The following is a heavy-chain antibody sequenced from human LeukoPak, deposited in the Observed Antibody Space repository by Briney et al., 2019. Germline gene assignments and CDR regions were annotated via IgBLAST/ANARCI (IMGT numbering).Heavy chain of an antibody. CDR1: GGTFSSYD. D-gene: IGHD5-18*01. J-gene: IGHJ6*03. CDR2: MNPNSGNT. CDR3: ASLLRGYSYGYHYYYMDV. Sequence: SSVKVSCKASGGTFSSYDINWVRQATGQGLEWMGWMNPNSGNTGYAQKFQGRVTMTRNTSISTAYMELSSLRSEDTAVYYCASLLRGYSYGYHYYYMDVWGKGTTVTVSS. V-gene: IGHV1-8*02.